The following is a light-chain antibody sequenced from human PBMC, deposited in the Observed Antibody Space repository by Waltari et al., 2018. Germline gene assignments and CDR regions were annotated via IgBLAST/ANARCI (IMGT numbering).Light chain of an antibody. J-gene: IGLJ3*02. CDR2: NPT. CDR3: VLYWGSGIWV. CDR1: HGSVPTRDS. V-gene: IGLV8-61*01. Sequence: QTVVTQEPSFSVSPGGTVTLTCCLSHGSVPTRDSPSWYQQSPGQAPRPLPDNPTRRASGVPDRFSGFILGNKAALTITGAQADDECEYYCVLYWGSGIWVFGGGTKVTVL.